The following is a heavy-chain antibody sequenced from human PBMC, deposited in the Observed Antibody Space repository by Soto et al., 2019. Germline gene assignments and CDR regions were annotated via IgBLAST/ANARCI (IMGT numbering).Heavy chain of an antibody. J-gene: IGHJ4*02. V-gene: IGHV3-11*06. Sequence: LSLTCAVYGGSFSGYYWSWIRQPPGKGLEWVSSISSSSSYIYYADSVKGRFTISRDNAKNSLYLQMNSLRAEDTAVYYCARDPGYSSGWGQGTLVTVSS. D-gene: IGHD6-19*01. CDR3: ARDPGYSSG. CDR1: GGSFSGYY. CDR2: ISSSSSYI.